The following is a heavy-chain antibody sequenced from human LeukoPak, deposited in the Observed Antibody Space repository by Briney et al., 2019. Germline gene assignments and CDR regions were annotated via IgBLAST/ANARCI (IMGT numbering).Heavy chain of an antibody. CDR2: INQDGSEK. D-gene: IGHD2/OR15-2a*01. Sequence: GGSLRLSCTASGFTFSTYWMTWVRKAPGKGLEWVANINQDGSEKNYVDSVKGRFTISRDNAKNSLYLQMNSLRAEDTAVYYRARNMGDYWGQGTLVTVSS. CDR1: GFTFSTYW. CDR3: ARNMGDY. J-gene: IGHJ4*02. V-gene: IGHV3-7*04.